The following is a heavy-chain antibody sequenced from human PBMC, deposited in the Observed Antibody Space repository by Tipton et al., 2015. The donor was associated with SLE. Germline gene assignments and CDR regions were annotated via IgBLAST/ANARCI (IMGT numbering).Heavy chain of an antibody. J-gene: IGHJ6*02. CDR1: GGSFRGHY. Sequence: TLSLTCAVYGGSFRGHYWSWIRQPPGKGLDYIGKINHRGSANCNPSLKSRVTISLDTSKNQFSLKLTSVTAADTAVYYCARESDLTGDGYYFYGMDVWGQGTTVTVSS. D-gene: IGHD7-27*01. V-gene: IGHV4-34*01. CDR3: ARESDLTGDGYYFYGMDV. CDR2: INHRGSA.